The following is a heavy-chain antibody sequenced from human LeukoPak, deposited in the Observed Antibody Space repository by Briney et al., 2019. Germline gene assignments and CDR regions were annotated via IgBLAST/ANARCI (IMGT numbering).Heavy chain of an antibody. D-gene: IGHD3-16*02. J-gene: IGHJ6*03. CDR1: NYPITSDYY. CDR2: IFHSGIA. V-gene: IGHV4-38-2*01. CDR3: GRAGLGTAYNRFYYYMDV. Sequence: SETLSPTCAVSNYPITSDYYWVWIRQPPGQGLERIGQIFHSGIAHYNPSLKSRVTMSVDTSRSQFSVNLNSVTAADTAVYFCGRAGLGTAYNRFYYYMDVWGKGTTVTVSS.